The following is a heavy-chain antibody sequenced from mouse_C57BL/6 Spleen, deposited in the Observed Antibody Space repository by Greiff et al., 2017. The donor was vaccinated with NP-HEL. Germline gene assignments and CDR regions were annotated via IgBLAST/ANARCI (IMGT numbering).Heavy chain of an antibody. Sequence: VQLQQSGPGLAKPSQTLSLTCSVTGYSITSDYWNWIRKFPGNKLEYMGYISYSGSTYYTPSLKSRISITRDTSKNQYYLQLNSVTTEDTATYYCARYPDYGSSHWYFDVWGTGTTVTVSS. CDR2: ISYSGST. CDR1: GYSITSDY. D-gene: IGHD1-1*01. CDR3: ARYPDYGSSHWYFDV. V-gene: IGHV3-8*01. J-gene: IGHJ1*03.